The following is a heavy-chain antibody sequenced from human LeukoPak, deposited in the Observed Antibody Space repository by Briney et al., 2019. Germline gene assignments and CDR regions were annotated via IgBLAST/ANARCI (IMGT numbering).Heavy chain of an antibody. CDR2: ISSSSSPI. J-gene: IGHJ4*02. V-gene: IGHV3-48*02. Sequence: GGSLRLSCAASGFTFSDYNINWVRQAPGEGLEWVSYISSSSSPIYYADSVKGRFTISRDNAKNSLYLQMNSLRDEDTAVYYCATAGNYRFDYWGQGTLVTVSS. D-gene: IGHD1-7*01. CDR3: ATAGNYRFDY. CDR1: GFTFSDYN.